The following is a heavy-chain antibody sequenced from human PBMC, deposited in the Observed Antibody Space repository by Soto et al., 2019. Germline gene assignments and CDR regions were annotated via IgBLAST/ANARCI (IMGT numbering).Heavy chain of an antibody. CDR2: ISYDGSNK. CDR1: GFTFSSYA. J-gene: IGHJ4*02. Sequence: PGGSLRLSCAASGFTFSSYAMHWVRQAPGKGLEWVAVISYDGSNKYYADSVKGRFTISRDNSNNTLYLQMNSLRAEDTAVYYCARVGGVVGGDYWGQGTLVTVSS. CDR3: ARVGGVVGGDY. D-gene: IGHD3-16*01. V-gene: IGHV3-30-3*01.